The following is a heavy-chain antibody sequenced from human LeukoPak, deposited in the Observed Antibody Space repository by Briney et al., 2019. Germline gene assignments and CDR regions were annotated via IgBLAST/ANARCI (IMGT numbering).Heavy chain of an antibody. J-gene: IGHJ2*01. CDR1: GFTFSSYA. CDR3: ARDRGGDGNWYFDL. V-gene: IGHV3-30*04. Sequence: GGSLRLSCAASGFTFSSYAMHWVRQAPAKGLEWGAVISYDGSNKYYADSVKGRFIISRDNSKNTLYLQMNSLRAEDTAVYYCARDRGGDGNWYFDLWGRGTLVTVSS. CDR2: ISYDGSNK. D-gene: IGHD3-16*01.